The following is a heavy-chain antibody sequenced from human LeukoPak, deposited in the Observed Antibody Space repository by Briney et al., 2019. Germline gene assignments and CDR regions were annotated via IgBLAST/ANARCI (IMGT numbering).Heavy chain of an antibody. CDR1: SGSISSYY. Sequence: SETLSLACTVSSGSISSYYWSCIRQPPGKGLEWSGYIYYSGSTNYNPSLKSRVTISVDTSKNQFSLKLSSVTAADTAVYYCARSVRGVPNWFDPWGQGTLVTVSS. D-gene: IGHD3-10*01. J-gene: IGHJ5*02. CDR2: IYYSGST. CDR3: ARSVRGVPNWFDP. V-gene: IGHV4-59*08.